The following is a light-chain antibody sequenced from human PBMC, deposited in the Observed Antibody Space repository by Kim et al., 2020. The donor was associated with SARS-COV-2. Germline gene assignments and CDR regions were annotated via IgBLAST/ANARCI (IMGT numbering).Light chain of an antibody. J-gene: IGKJ1*01. CDR2: ASS. CDR1: QSVYSNY. Sequence: EIVLTQSPGTLSLSPGDRATLSCRASQSVYSNYLAWYQQQPGPPPRLLNYASSSRTTGIPGRFSGSASGTDFTITIRRVQPDVFAVYYCQQDGSSLTFGEGTKVDIK. CDR3: QQDGSSLT. V-gene: IGKV3-20*01.